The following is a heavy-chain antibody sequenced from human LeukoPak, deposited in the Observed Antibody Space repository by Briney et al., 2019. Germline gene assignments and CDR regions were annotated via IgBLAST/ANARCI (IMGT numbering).Heavy chain of an antibody. CDR1: GYTFTVYY. Sequence: GASVKVTLYSSGYTFTVYYMHRVRQPPGQGLEWMGWINPNSGGTNYAQKFQGRVTMTRDTSISTAYMELSRLRSDDTAVYYCARDIVMVTYWFDAWGQGTLVTVSS. V-gene: IGHV1-2*02. CDR2: INPNSGGT. J-gene: IGHJ5*02. D-gene: IGHD5-18*01. CDR3: ARDIVMVTYWFDA.